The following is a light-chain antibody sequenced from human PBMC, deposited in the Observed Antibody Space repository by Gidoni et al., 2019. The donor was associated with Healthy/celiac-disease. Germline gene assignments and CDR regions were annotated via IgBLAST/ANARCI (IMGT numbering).Light chain of an antibody. CDR3: QSYDSSNVV. Sequence: NFMLTQPHSVSESHGKTVNISCTRSSGSIASKYVQWYQQRPGSAPTPVIYTDNQRPSGVPDRFSCSIDSSSNSASLTLSGLKTEDEAYYYCQSYDSSNVVFGGGTKLTVL. V-gene: IGLV6-57*04. CDR1: SGSIASKY. CDR2: TDN. J-gene: IGLJ2*01.